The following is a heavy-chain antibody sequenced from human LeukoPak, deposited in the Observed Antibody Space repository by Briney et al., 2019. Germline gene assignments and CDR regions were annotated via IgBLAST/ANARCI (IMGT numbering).Heavy chain of an antibody. J-gene: IGHJ3*02. CDR2: IYYSGST. D-gene: IGHD2-2*01. Sequence: SETLSLTCAVYGGSFSGYYWSWIRQPPGKGLEWIGSIYYSGSTYYNPSLKSRVTISVGTSKNQFSLKPSSVTAADTAVYYCAIPPGDIVVVPAARDAFDIWGQGTMVTVSS. V-gene: IGHV4-34*01. CDR3: AIPPGDIVVVPAARDAFDI. CDR1: GGSFSGYY.